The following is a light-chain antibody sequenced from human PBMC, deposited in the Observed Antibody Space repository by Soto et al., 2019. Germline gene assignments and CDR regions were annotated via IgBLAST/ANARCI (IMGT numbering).Light chain of an antibody. CDR2: EVT. Sequence: QSVLTQPPSVSAAPGQKVTISCSGSSSDVGSYSHVAWYQQFPGKTPKLIIYEVTYRPSGVSHRFSASKSGNTASLTISGLQAGDEADYYCISYTGSSTSYVFGTGTKVTVL. J-gene: IGLJ1*01. V-gene: IGLV2-14*01. CDR3: ISYTGSSTSYV. CDR1: SSDVGSYSH.